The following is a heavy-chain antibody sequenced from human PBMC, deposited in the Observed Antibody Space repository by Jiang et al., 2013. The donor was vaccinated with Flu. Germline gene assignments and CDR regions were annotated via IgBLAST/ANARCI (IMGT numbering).Heavy chain of an antibody. CDR2: IIPILGIA. CDR1: GGTFSSYT. D-gene: IGHD3-22*01. CDR3: ARDLGPGPQDSSGWYWFDP. J-gene: IGHJ5*02. Sequence: GAEVKKPGSSVKVSCKASGGTFSSYTISWVRQAPGQGLEWMGRIIPILGIANYAQKFQGRVTITADKSTSTAYMELSSLRSEDTAVYYCARDLGPGPQDSSGWYWFDPWGQGTLVTVSS. V-gene: IGHV1-69*04.